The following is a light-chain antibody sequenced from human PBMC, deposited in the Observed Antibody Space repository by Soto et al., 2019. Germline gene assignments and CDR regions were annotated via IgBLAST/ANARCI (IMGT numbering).Light chain of an antibody. CDR1: QSVSSL. J-gene: IGKJ2*01. CDR2: STS. V-gene: IGKV3-15*01. CDR3: QQYHYWPYT. Sequence: VLTQSPATLSVSPGERVTLSCRASQSVSSLLAWYQQKPGQAPRLLIYSTSTRATGIPARFSGSGSGTEFTLTISSLQSEDFAIYYCQQYHYWPYTFVQGTKV.